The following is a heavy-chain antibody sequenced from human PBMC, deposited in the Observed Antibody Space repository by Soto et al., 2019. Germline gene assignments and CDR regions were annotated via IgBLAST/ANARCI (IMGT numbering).Heavy chain of an antibody. CDR2: IIPIFGTA. D-gene: IGHD1-7*01. CDR1: GGTFSSYA. V-gene: IGHV1-69*06. Sequence: SVKVSCKASGGTFSSYAISWVRQAPGQGLEWMGGIIPIFGTANYAQKFQGRVTITADKSTSTAYMELSSLRSEDTAVYYCATGTYNWNSGPTYYFDYWGQGTLVTVSS. J-gene: IGHJ4*02. CDR3: ATGTYNWNSGPTYYFDY.